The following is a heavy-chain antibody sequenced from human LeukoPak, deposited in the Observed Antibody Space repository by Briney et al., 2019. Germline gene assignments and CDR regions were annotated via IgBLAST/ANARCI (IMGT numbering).Heavy chain of an antibody. CDR1: GFTFSSYW. Sequence: GGSLRLSCAASGFTFSSYWMSWVRQAPGKGLEWVANIKQDGSEKYYVDSLKGRFTISRDNAKNSLYLQMNSLRAEDTAVYYCARDCLHYDISGPRFDYWGQGTLVTVSS. V-gene: IGHV3-7*01. CDR2: IKQDGSEK. CDR3: ARDCLHYDISGPRFDY. J-gene: IGHJ4*02. D-gene: IGHD3-9*01.